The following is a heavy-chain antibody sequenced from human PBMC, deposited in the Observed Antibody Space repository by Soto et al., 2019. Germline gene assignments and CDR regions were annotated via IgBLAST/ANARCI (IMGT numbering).Heavy chain of an antibody. V-gene: IGHV1-46*01. CDR2: INPSGGST. CDR1: GYTFTSYY. D-gene: IGHD6-6*01. J-gene: IGHJ3*02. CDR3: ARARSSSSQVVPSDAFDI. Sequence: GASVKVFCKASGYTFTSYYMHWVRQAPGQGLEWMGIINPSGGSTSYAQKFQGRVTMTRDTSTSTVYMELSSLRSEDTAVYYCARARSSSSQVVPSDAFDIWGQGTMVTVSS.